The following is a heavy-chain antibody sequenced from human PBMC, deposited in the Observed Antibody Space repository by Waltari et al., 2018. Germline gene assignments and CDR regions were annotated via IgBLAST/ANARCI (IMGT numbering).Heavy chain of an antibody. V-gene: IGHV4-39*07. CDR2: IYYCGST. Sequence: QLQLQESGPGLVKPSETLSLTCTVSGGSISSSSYYWGWIRQPPGKGLEWIGSIYYCGSTYYNPSLKSRVTISVDTSKNQFSLKLSSVTAADTAVYYCARDIAAVGKSFDYWGQGTLVTVSS. CDR3: ARDIAAVGKSFDY. CDR1: GGSISSSSYY. J-gene: IGHJ4*02. D-gene: IGHD6-13*01.